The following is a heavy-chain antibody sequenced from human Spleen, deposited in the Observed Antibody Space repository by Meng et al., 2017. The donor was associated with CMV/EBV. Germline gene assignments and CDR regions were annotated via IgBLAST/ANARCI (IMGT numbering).Heavy chain of an antibody. CDR3: VREGGGY. D-gene: IGHD3-16*01. V-gene: IGHV4-39*07. CDR2: IYYSGST. J-gene: IGHJ4*02. CDR1: GGSISSSSYY. Sequence: QLQLQESGPGLVKPSEPLSLTCTVSGGSISSSSYYWGWIRQPPGKGLEWIGSIYYSGSTYYNPSLKSRVTISADTSKNQFSLKLNSVTAADTAVYYCVREGGGYWGQGTLVTVSS.